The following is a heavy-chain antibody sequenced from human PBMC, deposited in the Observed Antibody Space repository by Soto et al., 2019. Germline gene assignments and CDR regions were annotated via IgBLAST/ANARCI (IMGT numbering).Heavy chain of an antibody. CDR1: GGSVSSGSYS. CDR2: IFYSGST. Sequence: QVQLQESGPGLVKPSETLSLTCTVSGGSVSSGSYSWSWIRQPPGKAPEWIAYIFYSGSTKYNPSLKSRVTISVDTSKNQFSLKLRSMTAADTAVYYCARHRGGGIDYWGQGTLVTVSS. CDR3: ARHRGGGIDY. V-gene: IGHV4-61*01. D-gene: IGHD2-15*01. J-gene: IGHJ4*02.